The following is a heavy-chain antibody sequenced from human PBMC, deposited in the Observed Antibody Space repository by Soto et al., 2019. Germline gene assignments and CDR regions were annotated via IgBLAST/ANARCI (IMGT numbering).Heavy chain of an antibody. CDR1: GGSISSGGYY. V-gene: IGHV4-31*03. CDR2: IYYSGST. CDR3: ARDGLQSGYGMDV. Sequence: QVQLQESGPGPVKPSQTLSLTCTVSGGSISSGGYYWSWIRQHPGKGLEWNGYIYYSGSTYYNPSLKSRVTISVDTSKNQFSLKLSSVTAADTAVYYCARDGLQSGYGMDVWGQGTTVTVSS. J-gene: IGHJ6*02. D-gene: IGHD2-15*01.